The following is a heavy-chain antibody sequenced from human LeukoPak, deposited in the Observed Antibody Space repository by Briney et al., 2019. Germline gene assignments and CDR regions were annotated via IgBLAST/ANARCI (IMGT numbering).Heavy chain of an antibody. J-gene: IGHJ3*02. D-gene: IGHD3-22*01. CDR1: GDSISSGDYY. CDR3: ARGPYSYDSSGAFDI. Sequence: PSETLSLTCTVSGDSISSGDYYGSSIRRPAGKGLGWIGRISSSGSTNYNPSLKSRVTISVDTSKNQFSLKLSSVTAADTAVYFCARGPYSYDSSGAFDIWGQGTMVTVSS. CDR2: ISSSGST. V-gene: IGHV4-61*02.